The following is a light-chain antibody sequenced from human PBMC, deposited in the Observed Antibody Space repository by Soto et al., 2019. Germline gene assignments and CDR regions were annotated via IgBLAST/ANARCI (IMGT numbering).Light chain of an antibody. Sequence: QSVLTQPPSVSAAPGQKVALSCSGSSSNIGTYYVSWYQHVPGAAPKLLIYDNNERPSGIPDRFSGSKSGTSATLGITGLQTEDEADYHCGTWDSSLSAVVFGGGTKLTVL. CDR1: SSNIGTYY. V-gene: IGLV1-51*01. CDR3: GTWDSSLSAVV. J-gene: IGLJ2*01. CDR2: DNN.